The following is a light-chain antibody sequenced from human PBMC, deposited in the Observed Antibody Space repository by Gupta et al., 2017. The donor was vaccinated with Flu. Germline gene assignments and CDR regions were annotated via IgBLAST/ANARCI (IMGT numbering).Light chain of an antibody. Sequence: DIQMTQSPSSLAASIGDRVVITCRASHDIDYYLNWYQHKPGRAPSLLIFGGGSLHRGVPSRFSGTGSGTNFTLAISGLQPEDFSTYYCQQSFSDPWTFGQGTTVEV. CDR3: QQSFSDPWT. CDR2: GGG. V-gene: IGKV1-39*01. CDR1: HDIDYY. J-gene: IGKJ1*01.